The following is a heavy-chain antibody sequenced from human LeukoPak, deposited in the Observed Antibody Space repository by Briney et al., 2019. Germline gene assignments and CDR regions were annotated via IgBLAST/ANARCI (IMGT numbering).Heavy chain of an antibody. CDR2: ISAYNGNT. J-gene: IGHJ4*02. V-gene: IGHV1-18*01. CDR3: ARDRPGGSSLDY. D-gene: IGHD6-13*01. Sequence: ASVKVSCKASGYTITSYGISWVRQAPGQGLEWMGCISAYNGNTNYPQKLQGRVTMTTDTSTNTAYKELRSLTADDTAVYYCARDRPGGSSLDYWGQGILVTVSS. CDR1: GYTITSYG.